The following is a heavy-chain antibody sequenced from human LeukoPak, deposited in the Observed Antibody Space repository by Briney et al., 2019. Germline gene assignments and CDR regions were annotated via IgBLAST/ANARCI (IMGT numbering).Heavy chain of an antibody. Sequence: ASVKVSCKASGGTFSSYAISWVRQAPGQGLEWMGGIIPIFGTANYAQKFQGRVTITADESTSTAYMELSSLRSEDTAVYYCARASDSSGYYYSHAFDIWGQGTMVTVSS. V-gene: IGHV1-69*01. D-gene: IGHD3-22*01. CDR3: ARASDSSGYYYSHAFDI. CDR2: IIPIFGTA. CDR1: GGTFSSYA. J-gene: IGHJ3*02.